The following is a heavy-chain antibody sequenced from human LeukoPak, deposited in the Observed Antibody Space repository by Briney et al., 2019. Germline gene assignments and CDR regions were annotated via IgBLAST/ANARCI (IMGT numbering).Heavy chain of an antibody. V-gene: IGHV1-18*01. CDR2: ISAYNGNT. J-gene: IGHJ6*03. Sequence: EASVKVSCKASGYTCTSYGISWVRQAPGQGLEWMGWISAYNGNTNYAQKLQGRVTMTTDTSTSTAYMELRSLRSDDTAVYYCARGPYDILTGFLYYMDVWGKGTTVTVSS. CDR3: ARGPYDILTGFLYYMDV. D-gene: IGHD3-9*01. CDR1: GYTCTSYG.